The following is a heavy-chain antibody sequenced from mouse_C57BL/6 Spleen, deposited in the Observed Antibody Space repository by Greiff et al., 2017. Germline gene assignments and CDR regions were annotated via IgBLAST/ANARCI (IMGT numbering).Heavy chain of an antibody. J-gene: IGHJ1*03. Sequence: LVESGAELVRPGASVTLSCKASGYTFTDYEMHWVKQTPVHGLEWIGAIDPETGGTAYNQKFKGKAILTADKSSSTAYMELRSLTSEDSAVYYCTRGWVYWYFDVWGTGTTVTVSS. CDR3: TRGWVYWYFDV. CDR2: IDPETGGT. V-gene: IGHV1-15*01. CDR1: GYTFTDYE. D-gene: IGHD1-1*02.